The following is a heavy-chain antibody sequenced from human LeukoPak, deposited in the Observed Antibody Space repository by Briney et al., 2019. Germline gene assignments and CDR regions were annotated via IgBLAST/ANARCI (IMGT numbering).Heavy chain of an antibody. CDR3: ARITGTYYYYMDV. CDR1: GYTFTGYY. D-gene: IGHD7-27*01. Sequence: ASVKVSCKASGYTFTGYYMHWVRQAPGQGLEWMGWINPNSGGTNYAQKFQGRVTMTRDTSISTAYMELSRLRSDDTAMYYCARITGTYYYYMDVWGKGTTVTISS. V-gene: IGHV1-2*02. CDR2: INPNSGGT. J-gene: IGHJ6*03.